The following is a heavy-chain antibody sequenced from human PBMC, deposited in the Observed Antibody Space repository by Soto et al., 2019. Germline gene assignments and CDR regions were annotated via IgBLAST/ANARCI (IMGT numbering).Heavy chain of an antibody. Sequence: GGSLRLSCAASGFTFSSYAMSWVRQAPGKGLEWVSAISGSGGSTYYADSVKGRFTISRDNSKNTLYLQMNSLRAEDTAVYYCAKDLTPGDGYDFWSGPEYWGQGTLVTVSS. CDR1: GFTFSSYA. CDR2: ISGSGGST. D-gene: IGHD3-3*01. V-gene: IGHV3-23*01. CDR3: AKDLTPGDGYDFWSGPEY. J-gene: IGHJ4*02.